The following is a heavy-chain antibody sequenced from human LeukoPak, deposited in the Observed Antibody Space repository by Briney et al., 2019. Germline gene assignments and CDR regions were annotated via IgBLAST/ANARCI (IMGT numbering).Heavy chain of an antibody. V-gene: IGHV4-38-2*02. CDR1: GYSISSGFY. Sequence: PSETLSLTCTVSGYSISSGFYWGWIRQPPGKGLEWIGNVYHGGSSYYNPSLKSRVTISVDTSRNQFSLNLYSVTAADTAVYYCARRVGSSDCFDYWGQGTLVTVSS. J-gene: IGHJ4*02. CDR2: VYHGGSS. D-gene: IGHD6-6*01. CDR3: ARRVGSSDCFDY.